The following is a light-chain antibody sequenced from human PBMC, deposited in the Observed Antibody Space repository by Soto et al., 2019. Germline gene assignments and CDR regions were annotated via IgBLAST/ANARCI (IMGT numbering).Light chain of an antibody. Sequence: EIVLTQSPGTLSLSPGETATLSCRTSQTISRDDLAWYQQRPGQAPRLLVSATSRRPTGIPDRFNGYGSGTDFTLTISSLEPEDFGVYYCYQYYSSPHTFGPGTRVDIK. J-gene: IGKJ3*01. V-gene: IGKV3-20*01. CDR1: QTISRDD. CDR2: ATS. CDR3: YQYYSSPHT.